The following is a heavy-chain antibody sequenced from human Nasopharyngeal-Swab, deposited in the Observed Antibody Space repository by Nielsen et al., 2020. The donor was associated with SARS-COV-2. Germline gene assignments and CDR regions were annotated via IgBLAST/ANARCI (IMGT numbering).Heavy chain of an antibody. CDR3: ARSAGYYFDY. CDR2: IYYSGST. J-gene: IGHJ4*02. CDR1: SGSISSYY. V-gene: IGHV4-59*01. Sequence: SETLSLTRTVSSGSISSYYWSWIRQPPGKGLEWIGYIYYSGSTNYNPSLKSRVTITVDTSKNQFSLKLSSVTAADTAVYYCARSAGYYFDYWGQGTLVTVSS.